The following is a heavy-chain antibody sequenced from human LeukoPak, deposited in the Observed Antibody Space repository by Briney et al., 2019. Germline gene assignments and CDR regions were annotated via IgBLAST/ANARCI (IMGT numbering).Heavy chain of an antibody. Sequence: SETLSLTCTVSGDSIIRSRYYWGWIRQPPGKGLEWIGSIYYSGDTYYTPSLKSRVTISLDTSKNQFSLKLTSVTAADTAVYYCARAGGTPASFDYWGQGTLVTVSS. CDR2: IYYSGDT. D-gene: IGHD1/OR15-1a*01. V-gene: IGHV4-39*07. J-gene: IGHJ4*02. CDR1: GDSIIRSRYY. CDR3: ARAGGTPASFDY.